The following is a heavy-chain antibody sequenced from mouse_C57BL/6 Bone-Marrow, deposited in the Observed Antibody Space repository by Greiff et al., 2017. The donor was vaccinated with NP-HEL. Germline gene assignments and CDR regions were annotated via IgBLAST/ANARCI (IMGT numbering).Heavy chain of an antibody. CDR2: INSDGGST. Sequence: EVMLVESGGGLVQPGESLKLSCESNEYEFPSHDMSWVRKTPEKRLELVAAINSDGGSTYYPDTMERRFIISRDNTKNTLYLQMSRLKSEDTAMYYCARHHHDYFDYWGQGTTLTVSS. CDR1: EYEFPSHD. CDR3: ARHHHDYFDY. J-gene: IGHJ2*01. V-gene: IGHV5-2*03.